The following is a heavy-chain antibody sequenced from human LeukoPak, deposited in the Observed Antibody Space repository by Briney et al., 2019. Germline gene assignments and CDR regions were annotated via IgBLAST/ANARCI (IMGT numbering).Heavy chain of an antibody. J-gene: IGHJ6*02. CDR2: ISYSGTDT. Sequence: GGSLRLSCAASGFTFSDYYLTWIRQASGRGLEWISYISYSGTDTYYADSVRGRFTVTRDNAKNSIYLQMNSLRADDTAVYLCARDSGLWSYGMDVWGQGTTVTVSS. V-gene: IGHV3-11*01. D-gene: IGHD3-10*01. CDR1: GFTFSDYY. CDR3: ARDSGLWSYGMDV.